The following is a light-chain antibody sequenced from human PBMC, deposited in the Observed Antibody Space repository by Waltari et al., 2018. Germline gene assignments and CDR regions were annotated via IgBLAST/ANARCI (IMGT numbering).Light chain of an antibody. CDR2: GAS. CDR3: QQYNNWRT. CDR1: QSIARN. J-gene: IGKJ2*01. Sequence: EVLMTQSPATLSVSPGERATLSCRASQSIARNSAWYQQNPGQAPRLLIYGASTRATDVPDRFSGSGYGTEFTLTISSLQSEDFAVYYCQQYNNWRTFGQGTKLEIK. V-gene: IGKV3-15*01.